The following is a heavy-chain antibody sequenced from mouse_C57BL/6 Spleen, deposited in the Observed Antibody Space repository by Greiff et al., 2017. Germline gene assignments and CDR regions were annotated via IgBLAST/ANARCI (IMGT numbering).Heavy chain of an antibody. CDR1: GFTFSDYY. CDR2: INYDGSST. Sequence: EVKLMESEGGLVQPGSSMKLSCTASGFTFSDYYMAWVRQVPEKGLEWVANINYDGSSTYYLDSLKSRFIISRDNAKNILYLQMSSLKSEDTATYYCARENYDYDYDYWGQGTTLTVSS. V-gene: IGHV5-16*01. D-gene: IGHD2-4*01. J-gene: IGHJ2*01. CDR3: ARENYDYDYDY.